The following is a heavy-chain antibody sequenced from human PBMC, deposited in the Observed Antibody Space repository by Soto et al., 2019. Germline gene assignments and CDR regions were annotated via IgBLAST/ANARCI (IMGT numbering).Heavy chain of an antibody. D-gene: IGHD3-22*01. CDR2: IHWNSGGM. CDR3: VKETGNYYDSSGYYFDY. Sequence: GGSLRLSCAASGFPFDDYAMHCVRQAAWKGLEWVSGIHWNSGGMGYADSVKGRFTVSRDNAKNSLYLQMNSLRLEETALYYCVKETGNYYDSSGYYFDYWGQGTLVTVSS. J-gene: IGHJ4*02. V-gene: IGHV3-9*01. CDR1: GFPFDDYA.